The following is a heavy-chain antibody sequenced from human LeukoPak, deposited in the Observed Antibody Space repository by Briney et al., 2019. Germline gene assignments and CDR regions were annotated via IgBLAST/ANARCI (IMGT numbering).Heavy chain of an antibody. CDR3: ARGGAFYWNPRY. V-gene: IGHV3-53*01. CDR2: LYTDDTT. Sequence: GGSLRLSCVASGSTVSDYYMSWVRQAPGKGLEWVSLLYTDDTTIYADSVEGRFTISRDDSKNTIYLHMTTLRGEDTAVYYCARGGAFYWNPRYWGQGTLVTVSS. D-gene: IGHD1-1*01. CDR1: GSTVSDYY. J-gene: IGHJ4*02.